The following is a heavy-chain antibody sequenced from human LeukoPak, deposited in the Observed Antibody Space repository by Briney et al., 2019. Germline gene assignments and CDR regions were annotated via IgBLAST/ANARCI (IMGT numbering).Heavy chain of an antibody. Sequence: SETLSLTCAVYGGSFSSYYWSWIRQPPGKGLEWIGYIYYSGSTNYNPSLKSRVTISVDTSKNQFSLKLSSVTAADTAVYYCARSTGSYFLDDAFDIWGQGTMVTVSS. CDR2: IYYSGST. V-gene: IGHV4-59*01. CDR3: ARSTGSYFLDDAFDI. D-gene: IGHD1-26*01. J-gene: IGHJ3*02. CDR1: GGSFSSYY.